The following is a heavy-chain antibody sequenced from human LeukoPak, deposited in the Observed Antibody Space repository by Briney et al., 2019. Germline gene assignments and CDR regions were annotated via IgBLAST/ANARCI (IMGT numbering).Heavy chain of an antibody. CDR2: IYSSGSV. CDR1: GVSINTYY. Sequence: QPSETLSLTCTVSGVSINTYYWNWIRQPAGKGLEWIGLIYSSGSVNYNPSLKSRVTMSLDTSKNQFSLKLSSLTAADTAVYYCARDVDTFFDYWGQGLLVTVSS. J-gene: IGHJ4*02. D-gene: IGHD5-18*01. CDR3: ARDVDTFFDY. V-gene: IGHV4-4*07.